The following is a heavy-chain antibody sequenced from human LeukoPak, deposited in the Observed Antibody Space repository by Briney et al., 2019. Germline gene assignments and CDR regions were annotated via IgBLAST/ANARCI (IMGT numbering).Heavy chain of an antibody. CDR1: GGSISSYY. CDR2: IHYSGST. CDR3: ARGVDTEALDY. D-gene: IGHD5-18*01. V-gene: IGHV4-59*01. Sequence: MPSETLSLTCTVSGGSISSYYWSWIRQPPGKGLEWIGYIHYSGSTKYNPSLKSRVTISVDTSKNQFSLKLRSVPAADTAVYYCARGVDTEALDYWGQGTLVTVSS. J-gene: IGHJ4*02.